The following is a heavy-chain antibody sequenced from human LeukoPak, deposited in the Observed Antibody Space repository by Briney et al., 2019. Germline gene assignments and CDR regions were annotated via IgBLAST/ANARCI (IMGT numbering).Heavy chain of an antibody. J-gene: IGHJ6*02. D-gene: IGHD1-1*01. V-gene: IGHV1-18*01. CDR2: ISPYDGNT. CDR3: ANRRRASRGYGMDV. CDR1: NYTFASYG. Sequence: VQVSCQASNYTFASYGLSWVRQAPGQGLQWVGWISPYDGNTNYAQRFQARVTMSIDKSTRTVYMELRRLRLDDTAVYYCANRRRASRGYGMDVWGQGITVTVSS.